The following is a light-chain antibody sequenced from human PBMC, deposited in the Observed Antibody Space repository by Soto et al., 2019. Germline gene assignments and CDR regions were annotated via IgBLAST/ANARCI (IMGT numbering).Light chain of an antibody. J-gene: IGKJ5*01. CDR1: QSVSSN. CDR3: QQYNNWPPSIT. V-gene: IGKV3-15*01. CDR2: GAS. Sequence: ETVLTQSPAPLSVSPGERATLSCRASQSVSSNLAWYQQKPGQAHRLLIYGASTRATGIPARFSGSGSGTEFTLTISSMQSEDFAVYYCQQYNNWPPSITFGQGTRLEIK.